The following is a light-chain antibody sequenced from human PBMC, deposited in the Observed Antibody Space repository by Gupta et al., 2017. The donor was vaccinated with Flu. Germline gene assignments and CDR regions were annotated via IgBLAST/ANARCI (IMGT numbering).Light chain of an antibody. CDR1: QSVLCSSNNKNY. J-gene: IGKJ2*01. Sequence: NCNTSQSVLCSSNNKNYLAWYQQKPGQPPMLLIYGASTRASGVPDRFSGSGSGTDFTLTISSLQAEDVAVYCCQQYCTTLYTFGQGTKLEIK. CDR2: GAS. V-gene: IGKV4-1*01. CDR3: QQYCTTLYT.